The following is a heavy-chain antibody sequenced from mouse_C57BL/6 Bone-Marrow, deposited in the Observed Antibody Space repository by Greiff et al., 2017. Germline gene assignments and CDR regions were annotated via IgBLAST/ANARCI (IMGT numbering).Heavy chain of an antibody. V-gene: IGHV1-54*01. Sequence: VQLQQSGAELVRPGTSVKVSCKASGYAFTHYLIEWVKQRPGQGLEWIGVFHPGSGGTNYNEKFKGKATLTADKSSSTAYMQLSSLTSEDSAVYFCARRDYYGSSYYAMDYWGQGTSVTVSS. CDR3: ARRDYYGSSYYAMDY. D-gene: IGHD1-1*01. CDR2: FHPGSGGT. J-gene: IGHJ4*01. CDR1: GYAFTHYL.